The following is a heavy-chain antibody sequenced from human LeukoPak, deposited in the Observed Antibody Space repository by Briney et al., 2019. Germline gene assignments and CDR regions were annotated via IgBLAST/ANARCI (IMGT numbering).Heavy chain of an antibody. CDR3: ARVADYDFFTWFDP. CDR2: IIPIFGTA. V-gene: IGHV1-69*05. J-gene: IGHJ5*02. CDR1: GGTFSSYA. Sequence: SVKVSCKASGGTFSSYAISWVRQAPGQGLEWMGGIIPIFGTANYAQKFQGRVTITTDESTSIAYMELSSLRSEDTAVYYCARVADYDFFTWFDPWGQGTLVTVSS. D-gene: IGHD3-3*01.